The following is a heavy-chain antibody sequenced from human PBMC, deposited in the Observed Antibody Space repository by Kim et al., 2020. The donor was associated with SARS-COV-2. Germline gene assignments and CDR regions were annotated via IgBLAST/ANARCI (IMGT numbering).Heavy chain of an antibody. J-gene: IGHJ2*01. CDR1: GDFISTSSDY. CDR2: WYHTGAT. Sequence: SETLSLTCNVFGDFISTSSDYWVWIRQAPGKGLEWIGSWYHTGATYYNPSLKSRVTIFIDTSKINFSLKLTSVTAADTAVYYCARIIETYWYFDLWGRGTRVTVSS. CDR3: ARIIETYWYFDL. V-gene: IGHV4-39*01.